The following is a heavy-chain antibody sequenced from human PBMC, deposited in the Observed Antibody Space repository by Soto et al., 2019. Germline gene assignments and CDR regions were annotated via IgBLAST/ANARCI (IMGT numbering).Heavy chain of an antibody. CDR3: ARAVFSSVVYIDF. D-gene: IGHD3-10*01. J-gene: IGHJ6*03. CDR2: INSDGSST. CDR1: GFTFSSYW. Sequence: LRLSCAASGFTFSSYWMHWVRQAPGKGLVWVSRINSDGSSTSYADSVKGRFTISRDNAKNTLYLQMNSLRAEDTAVYYCARAVFSSVVYIDFWGQGTTVTVSS. V-gene: IGHV3-74*01.